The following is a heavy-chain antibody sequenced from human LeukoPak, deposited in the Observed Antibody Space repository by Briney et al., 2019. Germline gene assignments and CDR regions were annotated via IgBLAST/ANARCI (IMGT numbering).Heavy chain of an antibody. CDR3: ARLASGSYGPLTPFDY. Sequence: SETLSLTRTVSGGSISSYYWSWIRQPPGKGLEWIGDIYYSGSTNYNPSLKSRVTISVDTSKNQFSLRLSSVTAADTAVYYSARLASGSYGPLTPFDYWGQGTLVTVSS. CDR1: GGSISSYY. CDR2: IYYSGST. D-gene: IGHD1-26*01. V-gene: IGHV4-59*08. J-gene: IGHJ4*02.